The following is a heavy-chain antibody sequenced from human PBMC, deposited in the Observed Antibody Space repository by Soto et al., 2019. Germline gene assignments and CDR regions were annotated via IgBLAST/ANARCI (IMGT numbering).Heavy chain of an antibody. D-gene: IGHD1-26*01. CDR1: GASLSRYY. CDR2: IYATGDT. CDR3: VGDGTKNLRDGFEP. V-gene: IGHV4-4*07. J-gene: IGHJ5*02. Sequence: QVVLQESGPGVVKPSDTLSLTCNVSGASLSRYYWSWIRQPPGKGLERIGRIYATGDTDYNHTLKGRVSMSVDMSKTQFALTLKSVTPADTAIYYCVGDGTKNLRDGFEPWGRGTLVTVSS.